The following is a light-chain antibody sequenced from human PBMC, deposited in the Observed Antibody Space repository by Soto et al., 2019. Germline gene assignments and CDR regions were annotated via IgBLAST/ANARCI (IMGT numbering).Light chain of an antibody. CDR2: AAS. V-gene: IGKV1-39*01. CDR3: QQSHSTPYT. Sequence: DIQLTQSPSSLSPSVGDRITLSCRASQSISRNLNWYQQMPGKAPSPLIYAASDLQSGVPGRFSGRGSGTEFNLTISSLQPEDLATYYCQQSHSTPYTFGQGTKLEI. J-gene: IGKJ2*01. CDR1: QSISRN.